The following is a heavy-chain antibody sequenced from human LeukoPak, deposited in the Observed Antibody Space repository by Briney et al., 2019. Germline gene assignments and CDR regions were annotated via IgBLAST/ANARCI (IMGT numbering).Heavy chain of an antibody. J-gene: IGHJ4*02. Sequence: PSETLSLTCAVSGVSITDNWWSWVRQPPGKGLEWIGEILHTGPTNFNPSLKSRVTISMDKSKNQLSLRLNSVTAADTAIYYCVRGGTYYLPYWGQGILVTVSS. CDR3: VRGGTYYLPY. D-gene: IGHD1-26*01. CDR1: GVSITDNW. CDR2: ILHTGPT. V-gene: IGHV4-4*02.